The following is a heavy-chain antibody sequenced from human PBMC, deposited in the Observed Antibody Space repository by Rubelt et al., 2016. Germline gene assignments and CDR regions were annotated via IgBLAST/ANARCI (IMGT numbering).Heavy chain of an antibody. CDR3: ARGYYSDGRAAFDI. CDR2: IHYSGST. Sequence: QVQLQESGPGLVKPSETLSLTCTVSGGSISNYYWSWIRKPPGKGLEWIGYIHYSGSTKNNLSLESRVTISVETAKNQFSLNLTSVTAADTAVYYCARGYYSDGRAAFDIWGQGTMVTVSS. V-gene: IGHV4-59*01. CDR1: GGSISNYY. J-gene: IGHJ3*02. D-gene: IGHD3-10*01.